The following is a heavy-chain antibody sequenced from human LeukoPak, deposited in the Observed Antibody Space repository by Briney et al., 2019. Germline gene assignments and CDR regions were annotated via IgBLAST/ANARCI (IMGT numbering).Heavy chain of an antibody. Sequence: GGSLRLSCAASGFTLSSYGMHWVRQPQGEGLEWVAVISHDGSKKYSAESVKGRFTISRDNSKNTLYLQMNSLRAEDTAVYYCARANGQLWTTPDYWGQGTLSPSPQ. J-gene: IGHJ4*02. V-gene: IGHV3-30*03. CDR3: ARANGQLWTTPDY. CDR1: GFTLSSYG. CDR2: ISHDGSKK. D-gene: IGHD5-18*01.